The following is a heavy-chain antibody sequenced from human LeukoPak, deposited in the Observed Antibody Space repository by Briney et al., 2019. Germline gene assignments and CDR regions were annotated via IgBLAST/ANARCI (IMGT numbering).Heavy chain of an antibody. CDR2: AYYRSKWYI. CDR3: ARGAVRGGTNFDY. V-gene: IGHV6-1*01. CDR1: GDSVSGSPAV. Sequence: SQTLSLTCAISGDSVSGSPAVWNWIRQSPSRGLEWLGRAYYRSKWYIDYAVSVKGRITITPDTSKNQFSLQLDSVTPEDTAVYYCARGAVRGGTNFDYWGQGTLVTVSS. D-gene: IGHD3-10*01. J-gene: IGHJ4*02.